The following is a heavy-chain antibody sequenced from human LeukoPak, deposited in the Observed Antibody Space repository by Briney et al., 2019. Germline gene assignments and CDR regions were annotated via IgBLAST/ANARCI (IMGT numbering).Heavy chain of an antibody. D-gene: IGHD6-19*01. Sequence: SVKVSCKASGGTFSSYAISWVRQAPGQGREWMGGIIPIFGTAKYAQKLQGRVKINADEDTSTEYMEMRSLRSEDTAVYYCARSSYSSGIDYWGQGTLVTVSS. V-gene: IGHV1-69*13. J-gene: IGHJ4*02. CDR3: ARSSYSSGIDY. CDR1: GGTFSSYA. CDR2: IIPIFGTA.